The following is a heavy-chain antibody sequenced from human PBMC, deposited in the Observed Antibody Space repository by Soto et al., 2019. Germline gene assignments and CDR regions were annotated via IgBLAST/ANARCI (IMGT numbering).Heavy chain of an antibody. Sequence: SETLSLTCTVSGGSISGSSYYWGWIRQPPGKGLEWIGSIYYSGSTYYNPSLKSRVTISVDTSKNQFSLKLSSVTAADTAVYYCARLGRYYDILTGYYKEGVYFDYWGQGTLVTVSS. CDR3: ARLGRYYDILTGYYKEGVYFDY. CDR1: GGSISGSSYY. CDR2: IYYSGST. J-gene: IGHJ4*02. V-gene: IGHV4-39*01. D-gene: IGHD3-9*01.